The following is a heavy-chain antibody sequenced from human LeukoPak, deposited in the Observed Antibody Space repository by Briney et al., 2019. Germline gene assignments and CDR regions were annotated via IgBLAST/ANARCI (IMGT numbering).Heavy chain of an antibody. CDR2: IHSSGSTT. CDR1: GGSISSSNNY. CDR3: ARRVTDTYYYYYYIDV. Sequence: PSETLSLTCTVSGGSISSSNNYWGWVRQPPGKGLEWIGTIHSSGSTTYYGPSLKSRLTISVDTSKNLFSLKLSSVTAADTAVYYCARRVTDTYYYYYYIDVWGKGTTVTVSS. D-gene: IGHD2-21*02. V-gene: IGHV4-39*01. J-gene: IGHJ6*03.